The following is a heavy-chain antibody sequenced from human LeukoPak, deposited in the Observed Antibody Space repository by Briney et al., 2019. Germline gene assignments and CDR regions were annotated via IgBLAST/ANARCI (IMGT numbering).Heavy chain of an antibody. V-gene: IGHV4-34*01. CDR1: GGSFSGYY. D-gene: IGHD6-19*01. CDR2: INHSGST. CDR3: ARGRLGSGWDWFDP. Sequence: PSETLSLTCAVYGGSFSGYYWGWIRQPPGKGLEWIGEINHSGSTNYNPSLKSRVTISVDTSKNQFSLKLSSVTAADTAVYYCARGRLGSGWDWFDPWGQGTLVTVSS. J-gene: IGHJ5*02.